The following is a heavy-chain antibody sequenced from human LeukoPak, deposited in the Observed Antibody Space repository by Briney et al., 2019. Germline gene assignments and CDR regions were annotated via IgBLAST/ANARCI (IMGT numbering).Heavy chain of an antibody. J-gene: IGHJ4*02. CDR1: GGSISSSSYY. Sequence: PSETLSLTCTVSGGSISSSSYYWGWIRQPPGKGLEWIGSIYYSGSTYYNPSLKSRVTISVDTSKNQFSLKLSSVTAADTAVYYCARRATHDWSGYYTTSFDYWGQGTLVTVSS. CDR2: IYYSGST. CDR3: ARRATHDWSGYYTTSFDY. V-gene: IGHV4-39*01. D-gene: IGHD3-3*01.